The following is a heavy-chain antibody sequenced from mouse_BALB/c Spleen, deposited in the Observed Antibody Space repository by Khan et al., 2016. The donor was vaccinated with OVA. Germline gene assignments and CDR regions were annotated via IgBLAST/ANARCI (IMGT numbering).Heavy chain of an antibody. CDR1: GYSITSDYA. V-gene: IGHV3-2*02. CDR3: ARVYWGDFDY. CDR2: ISYSGNT. J-gene: IGHJ2*01. Sequence: EVELVESGPGLVKPSQSLSLICTVTGYSITSDYAWNWIRQFPGNKLEWMGFISYSGNTNYNPSLKSRISITRDTSKNQFFLHLNSVTTEDTATYYCARVYWGDFDYWGQGTTLTVSS. D-gene: IGHD1-1*01.